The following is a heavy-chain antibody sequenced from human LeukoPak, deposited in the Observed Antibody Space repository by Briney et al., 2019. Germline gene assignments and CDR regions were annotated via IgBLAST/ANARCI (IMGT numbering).Heavy chain of an antibody. D-gene: IGHD2-21*02. V-gene: IGHV4-61*01. CDR3: ARDPTNCGGDCCAP. Sequence: PSETLSLTCTVSGGSISSSSYYWGWIRQPPGKGLEWIGYIYYSGSTNYNPSLKSRVTISVDTSKNQFSLKLSSVTAADTAVYYCARDPTNCGGDCCAPWGQGTMVTVSS. CDR2: IYYSGST. CDR1: GGSISSSSYY. J-gene: IGHJ3*01.